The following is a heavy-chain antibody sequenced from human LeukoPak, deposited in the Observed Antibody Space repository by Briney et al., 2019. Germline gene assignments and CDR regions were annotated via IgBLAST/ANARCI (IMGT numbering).Heavy chain of an antibody. V-gene: IGHV4-30-4*01. CDR2: IYYSGST. D-gene: IGHD7-27*01. CDR3: AKELPNGVSY. Sequence: SETLSLTCTVSGGSISSSSYYWSWIRQPPGKGLEWIGYIYYSGSTYYNPSLKSRVTISVDTSKNQFSLKLSSVTAADTAVYYCAKELPNGVSYWGQGTLVTVS. CDR1: GGSISSSSYY. J-gene: IGHJ4*02.